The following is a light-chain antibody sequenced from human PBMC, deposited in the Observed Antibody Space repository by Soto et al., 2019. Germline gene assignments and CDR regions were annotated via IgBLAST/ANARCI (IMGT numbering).Light chain of an antibody. CDR1: QSISTF. Sequence: DIQMTQSPSSLSASVGDRVTITCRASQSISTFLNWYQQKPGKAPKLLIYAASNLQSGVPSRFSGGGSGTDFTLTISTLQPEDFATYYCQQSYNTPPITFGQGTRLEIK. CDR3: QQSYNTPPIT. V-gene: IGKV1-39*01. CDR2: AAS. J-gene: IGKJ5*01.